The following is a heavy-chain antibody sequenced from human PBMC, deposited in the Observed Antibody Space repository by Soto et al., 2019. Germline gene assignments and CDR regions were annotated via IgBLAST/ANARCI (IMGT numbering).Heavy chain of an antibody. CDR3: ARDLRDSSYSEFLGRALTGYYTYYFAY. J-gene: IGHJ4*02. D-gene: IGHD3-9*01. CDR1: GFTFSSYG. CDR2: IWYDGSNK. V-gene: IGHV3-33*08. Sequence: GGSLRLSCAASGFTFSSYGMHWVRQAPGKGLEWVAVIWYDGSNKYYADSVKGRFTISRDNSKNTLYLQMNSLRAEDTAVYYCARDLRDSSYSEFLGRALTGYYTYYFAYWGQGTLVTVSA.